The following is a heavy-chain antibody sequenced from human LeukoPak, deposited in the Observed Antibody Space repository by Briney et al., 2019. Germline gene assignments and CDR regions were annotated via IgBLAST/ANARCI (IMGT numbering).Heavy chain of an antibody. V-gene: IGHV1-3*01. Sequence: GASVKVSCKASGYTFTSYIMHWVRQAPGQRLEWMGWINAGNDDTEYSQNFQGRVTMTTDTSTSTAYMELRSLRSDDTAVYYCARGLDYEHFDYWGQGTLVTVSS. CDR3: ARGLDYEHFDY. CDR1: GYTFTSYI. J-gene: IGHJ4*02. CDR2: INAGNDDT. D-gene: IGHD3-16*01.